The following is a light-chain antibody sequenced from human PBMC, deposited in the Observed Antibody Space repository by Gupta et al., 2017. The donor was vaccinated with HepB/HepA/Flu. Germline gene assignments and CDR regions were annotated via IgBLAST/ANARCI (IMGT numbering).Light chain of an antibody. J-gene: IGLJ3*02. Sequence: QSVLSQPPSASGTPGQRVTISSFGSSSNMGTNFVYWYQQLQGAAPQVLMYKNNKRPSAVPARFSGSKSATTASPATIGLRAEDEADYYCAESADSRSSWVFGGGTKVTVL. V-gene: IGLV1-47*01. CDR2: KNN. CDR1: SSNMGTNF. CDR3: AESADSRSSWV.